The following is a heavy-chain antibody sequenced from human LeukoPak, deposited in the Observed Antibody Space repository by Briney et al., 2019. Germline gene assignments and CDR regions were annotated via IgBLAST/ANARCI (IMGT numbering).Heavy chain of an antibody. J-gene: IGHJ4*02. D-gene: IGHD1-14*01. CDR3: AKDRSRKAQYYFDY. Sequence: PGGSLRLSCAASGFTFSSYGMHWVRQAPGKGLEWVAVISYDGSNKYYADSMKGRFTISRDNSKNTLYLQMNSLRAEDTAVYYCAKDRSRKAQYYFDYWGQGTLVTVSS. CDR1: GFTFSSYG. V-gene: IGHV3-30*18. CDR2: ISYDGSNK.